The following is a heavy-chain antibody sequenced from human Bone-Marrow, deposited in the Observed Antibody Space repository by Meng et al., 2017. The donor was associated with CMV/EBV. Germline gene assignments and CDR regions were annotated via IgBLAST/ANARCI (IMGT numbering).Heavy chain of an antibody. CDR3: ARGVRVGVYMIVVANDAFDI. CDR1: GYTFTSYD. J-gene: IGHJ3*02. CDR2: MNPNSGNT. V-gene: IGHV1-8*01. D-gene: IGHD3-22*01. Sequence: ASVKVSCKASGYTFTSYDINWVRQATGQGLEWMGWMNPNSGNTGYAQKFQGRVTMTRNTSISTAYMELSSLRSEDTAVYYCARGVRVGVYMIVVANDAFDIWGRGTMVPVSS.